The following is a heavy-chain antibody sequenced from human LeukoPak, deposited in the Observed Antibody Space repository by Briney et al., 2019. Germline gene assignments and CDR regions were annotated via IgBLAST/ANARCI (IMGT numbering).Heavy chain of an antibody. D-gene: IGHD3-10*01. Sequence: PGGSLRLSCAASGFTFSSYAMSWVRQAPGKGLEWVSAISGSGGSTYYADSVKGRFTISRDNSKNTLYLQMNSLRAEDTAVYYCAKDWSYYGSGSYYFPGNWFYPWGQGTLVAVSS. CDR3: AKDWSYYGSGSYYFPGNWFYP. CDR1: GFTFSSYA. CDR2: ISGSGGST. V-gene: IGHV3-23*01. J-gene: IGHJ5*02.